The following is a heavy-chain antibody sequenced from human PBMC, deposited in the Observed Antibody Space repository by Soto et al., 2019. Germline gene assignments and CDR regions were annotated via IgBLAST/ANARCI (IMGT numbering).Heavy chain of an antibody. J-gene: IGHJ6*02. Sequence: GESLKISCKGSGYSFTSYWIGWVRQMPGKGLEWMGIIYPGDSDTRYSPSFQGQVTISADKSISTAYLQWSSLKASDTAMYYCARQRDSSPSIYYYGMDVWGQGTTVTV. CDR2: IYPGDSDT. D-gene: IGHD6-6*01. CDR3: ARQRDSSPSIYYYGMDV. CDR1: GYSFTSYW. V-gene: IGHV5-51*01.